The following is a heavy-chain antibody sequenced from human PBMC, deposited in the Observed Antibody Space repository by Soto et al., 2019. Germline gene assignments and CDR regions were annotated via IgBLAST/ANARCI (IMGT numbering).Heavy chain of an antibody. V-gene: IGHV4-31*03. Sequence: SETLSLTCTVSSDSISSGGYYWSWIRQHPGKGLEWIGYIYYSETTNYNPSLKSRVIISEGTSKNHFALKLNSVTAADTAVLYCARTKTGYAFDIWGQGTMVTVSS. J-gene: IGHJ3*02. D-gene: IGHD2-8*01. CDR3: ARTKTGYAFDI. CDR1: SDSISSGGYY. CDR2: IYYSETT.